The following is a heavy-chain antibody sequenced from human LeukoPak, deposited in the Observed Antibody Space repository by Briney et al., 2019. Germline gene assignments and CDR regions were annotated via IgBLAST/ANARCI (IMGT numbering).Heavy chain of an antibody. CDR2: INHSGST. V-gene: IGHV4-34*01. Sequence: SETLSLTCAVYGGSFSGYYWSWIRQPPGKGLEWIGEINHSGSTNYNPSLKSRVTISVDTSNNQVSLKLSSVTAADTAVYYCARARDNITIFGVVYYYMDVWGKGTTVTVSS. J-gene: IGHJ6*03. CDR1: GGSFSGYY. D-gene: IGHD3-3*01. CDR3: ARARDNITIFGVVYYYMDV.